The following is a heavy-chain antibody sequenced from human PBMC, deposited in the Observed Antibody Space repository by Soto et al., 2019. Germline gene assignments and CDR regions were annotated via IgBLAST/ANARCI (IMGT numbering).Heavy chain of an antibody. V-gene: IGHV1-69*02. CDR1: GGTFSSYT. CDR3: ARGIAARPSQWFDP. Sequence: AASGKVSCKASGGTFSSYTISWVRQAPGQGLEWMGRIIPILGIANYAQKFQGRVTITADKSTSTAYMKLRSLRSDDTAVYYCARGIAARPSQWFDPWGQGTLVTVSS. CDR2: IIPILGIA. J-gene: IGHJ5*02. D-gene: IGHD6-6*01.